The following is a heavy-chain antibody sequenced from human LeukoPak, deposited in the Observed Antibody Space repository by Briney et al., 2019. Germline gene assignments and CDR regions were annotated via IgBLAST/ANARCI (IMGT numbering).Heavy chain of an antibody. CDR2: IVVGSGNT. D-gene: IGHD1-26*01. V-gene: IGHV1-58*01. CDR1: GFTFTSSA. J-gene: IGHJ4*02. Sequence: SVKVSCKASGFTFTSSAAQWVRQARGQRLEWIGWIVVGSGNTNYAQKFQERVTITRDMSTSTAYMELSSLRSEDTAVYYCAASIVGAILPFDYWGQGTLVTVSS. CDR3: AASIVGAILPFDY.